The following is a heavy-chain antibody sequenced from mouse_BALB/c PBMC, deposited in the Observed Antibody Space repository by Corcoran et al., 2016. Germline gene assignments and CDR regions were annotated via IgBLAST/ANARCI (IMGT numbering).Heavy chain of an antibody. CDR3: AAIYDGYAMDY. V-gene: IGHV3-6*02. J-gene: IGHJ4*01. CDR1: GYSITGGYC. CDR2: ISYDGSN. Sequence: EVQLQESGPGLVKPSQSLSLTCSVTGYSITGGYCWNWIRQFPGNKLVWMGYISYDGSNNYNPSLNNRISITRDTSKNQFFLKLNSVTTEDTATQYCAAIYDGYAMDYWGQGTSVTVAS. D-gene: IGHD2-3*01.